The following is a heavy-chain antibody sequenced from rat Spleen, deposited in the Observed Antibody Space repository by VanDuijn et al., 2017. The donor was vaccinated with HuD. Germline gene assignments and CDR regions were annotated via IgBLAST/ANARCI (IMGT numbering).Heavy chain of an antibody. CDR2: IVYDTSST. V-gene: IGHV5-29*01. CDR3: ARQNWPYYFDY. D-gene: IGHD5-1*01. Sequence: EVQLVASDGGLVQPGRSLKLSCAASGFTFSDYYMAWVRQAPTKGLEWVATIVYDTSSTYYRDSVKGRFTISRTNAKNTLYLQMDSLRSEDTATYYCARQNWPYYFDYWGQGVLVTVSS. CDR1: GFTFSDYY. J-gene: IGHJ2*01.